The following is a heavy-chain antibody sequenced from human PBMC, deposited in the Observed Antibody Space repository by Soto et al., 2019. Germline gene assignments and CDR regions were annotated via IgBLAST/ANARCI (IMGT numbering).Heavy chain of an antibody. V-gene: IGHV1-69*01. Sequence: QVQLVQSGAEVKKPGSSVKVSGKSSGGTFSSYAFSWVRQAPVQGLEWMGVLIPILGTANYAQKFQGRVTITADESPSAHYRELSSLRFEDTAVYYCARDALVVVRATPWWFDHWGPGTLVTVSS. CDR2: LIPILGTA. CDR1: GGTFSSYA. J-gene: IGHJ5*02. CDR3: ARDALVVVRATPWWFDH. D-gene: IGHD2-15*01.